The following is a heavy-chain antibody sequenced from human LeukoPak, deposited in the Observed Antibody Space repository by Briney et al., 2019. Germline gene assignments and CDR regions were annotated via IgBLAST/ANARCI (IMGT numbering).Heavy chain of an antibody. Sequence: PGGSLRLSCAASGFTSSSYSMNWVRQAPGKGLEWVAVISYDGSNKYYADSVKGRFTISRDNSKNTLYLQMNSLRAEDTAVYYCARETLSYYYDSSGYYQPLDYWGQGTLVTVSS. CDR3: ARETLSYYYDSSGYYQPLDY. CDR2: ISYDGSNK. CDR1: GFTSSSYS. V-gene: IGHV3-30*03. J-gene: IGHJ4*02. D-gene: IGHD3-22*01.